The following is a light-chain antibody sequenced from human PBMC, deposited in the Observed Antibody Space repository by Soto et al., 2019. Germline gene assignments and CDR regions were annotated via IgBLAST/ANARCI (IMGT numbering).Light chain of an antibody. V-gene: IGKV1-39*01. J-gene: IGKJ4*01. CDR1: RSISTF. CDR2: DAS. CDR3: QQSDSSPT. Sequence: DIQMTQSPSSLSASVGDRVNITCRASRSISTFLNWYQHKPGTAPKLLIYDASRLQSGVPSRFSGSASGTDFTLTIGSLRPEDVATYYCQQSDSSPTFGGGTKVEI.